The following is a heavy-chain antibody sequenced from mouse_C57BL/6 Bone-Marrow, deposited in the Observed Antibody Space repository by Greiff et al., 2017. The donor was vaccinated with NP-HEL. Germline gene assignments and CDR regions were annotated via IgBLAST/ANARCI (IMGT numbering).Heavy chain of an antibody. Sequence: QVQLQQSGPELVKPGASVKISCKASGYAFSSSWMNWVKQRPGKGLEWIGRIYPGDGDTNYNGKFKGKATLTADKSSSTAYMQLSSLTSEDSAVYFCARSYGDYPFAYWGKGTLVTVSA. D-gene: IGHD2-13*01. CDR2: IYPGDGDT. CDR1: GYAFSSSW. V-gene: IGHV1-82*01. J-gene: IGHJ3*01. CDR3: ARSYGDYPFAY.